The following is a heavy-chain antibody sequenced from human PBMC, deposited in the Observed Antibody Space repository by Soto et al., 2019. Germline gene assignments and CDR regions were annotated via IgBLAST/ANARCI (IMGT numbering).Heavy chain of an antibody. V-gene: IGHV5-51*01. D-gene: IGHD3-9*01. CDR2: IYPGDSDT. Sequence: PGESLKISCKGYGYSFSNYWIGWVRQMPGKGLEWMGIIYPGDSDTRYSPSFEGQVTISADKSISTAYLQWSSLKASDTAMYYCARHYLESPLYYDILTGYYGIDYWGQGTLVTVSS. J-gene: IGHJ4*02. CDR1: GYSFSNYW. CDR3: ARHYLESPLYYDILTGYYGIDY.